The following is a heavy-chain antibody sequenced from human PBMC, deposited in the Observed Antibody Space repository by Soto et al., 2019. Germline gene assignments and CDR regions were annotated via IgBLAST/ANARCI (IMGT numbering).Heavy chain of an antibody. CDR3: AKGAKYFDL. D-gene: IGHD1-26*01. Sequence: GGSLRLSCAASGFTFSSYGMHWVRQAPGKGLEWVAVISYDGSNKYYADSVKGRFTISRDNPKNTLYLQMNSLRAEDTAVYYCAKGAKYFDLWGRGTLVTVSS. CDR1: GFTFSSYG. V-gene: IGHV3-30*18. J-gene: IGHJ2*01. CDR2: ISYDGSNK.